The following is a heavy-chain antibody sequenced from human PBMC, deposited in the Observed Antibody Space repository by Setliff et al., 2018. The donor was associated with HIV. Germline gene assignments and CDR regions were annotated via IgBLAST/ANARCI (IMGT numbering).Heavy chain of an antibody. CDR1: GFTFTDYW. CDR2: INVDGSSI. V-gene: IGHV3-74*01. CDR3: ARLPQDVRSSIDF. Sequence: GASVRLSCAASGFTFTDYWMHWVRQVPGQGLVWVSRINVDGSSISYADSVKGRFTISRDNAKNTLFLQMNSLRAEDTAVYYCARLPQDVRSSIDFWGQGTLVTVSS. J-gene: IGHJ4*02. D-gene: IGHD6-6*01.